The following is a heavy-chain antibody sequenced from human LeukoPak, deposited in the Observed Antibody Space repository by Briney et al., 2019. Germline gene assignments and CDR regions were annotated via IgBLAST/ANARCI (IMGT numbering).Heavy chain of an antibody. D-gene: IGHD4-23*01. CDR3: ARVFTTVVTYDAFDI. Sequence: SGGSLRLSCAASGFTFSSYATHWVRQAPGKGLEWVAVISYDGSNKYYADSVKGRFTISRDNSKNTLYLQMNSLRAEDTAVYYCARVFTTVVTYDAFDIWGQGTMVTVSS. CDR1: GFTFSSYA. J-gene: IGHJ3*02. V-gene: IGHV3-30-3*01. CDR2: ISYDGSNK.